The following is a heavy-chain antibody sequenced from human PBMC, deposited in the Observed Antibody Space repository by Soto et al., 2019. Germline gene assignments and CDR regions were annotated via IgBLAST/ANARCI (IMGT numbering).Heavy chain of an antibody. Sequence: GGSLRLSCAASGFTFSSYWMHWVRQAPGKGLVWVSRINSDGSSTSYADSVKGRFTISRDNAKNTLYLQMNSLRAEDTAVYYCARFSDGGNHYGRLMDVWGKGSTVIGSS. CDR3: ARFSDGGNHYGRLMDV. V-gene: IGHV3-74*01. J-gene: IGHJ6*04. CDR1: GFTFSSYW. CDR2: INSDGSST. D-gene: IGHD2-15*01.